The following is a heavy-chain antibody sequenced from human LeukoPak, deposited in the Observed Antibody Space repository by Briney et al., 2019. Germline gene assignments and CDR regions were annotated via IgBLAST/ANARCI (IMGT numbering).Heavy chain of an antibody. Sequence: KASETLSLTCTVSGGSISSYYWSWIRQPPGKGLEWIGYIYYSGSTNYSPSLKSRVTISVDTSKNQFSLKLSSVTAADTAVYYCARVGTYGSGSYLSWLDYWGQGTLVTVSS. CDR3: ARVGTYGSGSYLSWLDY. CDR1: GGSISSYY. CDR2: IYYSGST. J-gene: IGHJ4*02. D-gene: IGHD3-10*01. V-gene: IGHV4-59*01.